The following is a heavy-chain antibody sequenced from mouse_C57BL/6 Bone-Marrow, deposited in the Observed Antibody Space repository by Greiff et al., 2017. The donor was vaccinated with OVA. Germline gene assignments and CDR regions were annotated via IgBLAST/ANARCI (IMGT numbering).Heavy chain of an antibody. J-gene: IGHJ2*01. CDR2: IYPGNSDT. V-gene: IGHV1-5*01. Sequence: EVQLQQSGTVLARPGASVKMSCKTSGYTFTSYWMHWVKQRPGQGLEWIGAIYPGNSDTSYNQKFKGKAKLTAVTSASTAYMELSSLTNEDSAVYFSTRRRGETWYIDYWGQGTTLTVSS. CDR1: GYTFTSYW. CDR3: TRRRGETWYIDY.